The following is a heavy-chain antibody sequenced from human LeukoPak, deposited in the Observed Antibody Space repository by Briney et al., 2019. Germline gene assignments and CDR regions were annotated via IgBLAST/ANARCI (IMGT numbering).Heavy chain of an antibody. CDR1: GFRFEDYG. J-gene: IGHJ4*02. Sequence: PGGSLRLSCVASGFRFEDYGMSWVRQAPGMGLEWVSGINWNGDTAQYGDSVKGRFTISRDNSKNTLYLQMNSLRAEDTAVYYCVTQYFDYWGQGTLVTVSS. CDR2: INWNGDTA. V-gene: IGHV3-20*04. CDR3: VTQYFDY.